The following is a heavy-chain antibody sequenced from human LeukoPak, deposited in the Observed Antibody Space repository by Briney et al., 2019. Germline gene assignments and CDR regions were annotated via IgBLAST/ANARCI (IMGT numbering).Heavy chain of an antibody. V-gene: IGHV4-4*02. CDR1: GGSISSSNW. J-gene: IGHJ6*03. Sequence: PSETLSLTCAVSGGSISSSNWWSWVRQPPGKGLEWIGEIYHSGSTNYNPSLKSRVTISVDTSKNQFSLKLSSVTAADTAVYYCVVVRGVKYYYYMDVWGKGTTVTVSS. CDR2: IYHSGST. CDR3: VVVRGVKYYYYMDV. D-gene: IGHD3-10*01.